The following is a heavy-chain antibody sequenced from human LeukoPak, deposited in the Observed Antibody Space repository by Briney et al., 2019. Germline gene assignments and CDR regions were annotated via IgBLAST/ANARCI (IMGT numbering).Heavy chain of an antibody. V-gene: IGHV3-21*01. CDR2: ISSSSSYI. Sequence: GGSLRLSCAASGFTFSSYSMNWVRQAPGKGLEWVSSISSSSSYIYYADSVKGRFTISRDNAKNSLYLQMNSLRAEDTAVYYCARDQTMIVVENAFDIWGQGTMVTVSS. D-gene: IGHD3-22*01. CDR1: GFTFSSYS. CDR3: ARDQTMIVVENAFDI. J-gene: IGHJ3*02.